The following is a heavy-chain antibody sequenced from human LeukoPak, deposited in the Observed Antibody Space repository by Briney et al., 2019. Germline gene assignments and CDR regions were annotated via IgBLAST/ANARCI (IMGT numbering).Heavy chain of an antibody. V-gene: IGHV3-23*01. J-gene: IGHJ4*02. CDR1: GFTFSRYA. Sequence: GGSLSLSYAASGFTFSRYAMSWVRQSPGKGLEWVLAISGSGGNTYSADSVKGRCTISRDNSLQTLFLHVNSLRAEDTAVYYCARGMSATSGYLELEYWGQGALVTVST. CDR2: ISGSGGNT. D-gene: IGHD3-22*01. CDR3: ARGMSATSGYLELEY.